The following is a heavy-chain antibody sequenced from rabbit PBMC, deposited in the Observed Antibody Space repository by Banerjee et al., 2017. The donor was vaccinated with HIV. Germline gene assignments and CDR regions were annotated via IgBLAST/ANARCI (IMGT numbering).Heavy chain of an antibody. CDR1: GFSFSSGYY. D-gene: IGHD8-1*01. CDR3: ARDPDAGTSDYGFDL. J-gene: IGHJ4*01. CDR2: IGGNTGKT. V-gene: IGHV1S45*01. Sequence: QEQLEESGGDLVKPEGSLTLTCTVSGFSFSSGYYICWVRQAPGKGLEWIACIGGNTGKTYYASWAKGRFTISKTSSTTVTLQMTSLTAADTATYFCARDPDAGTSDYGFDLWGQGTLVTVS.